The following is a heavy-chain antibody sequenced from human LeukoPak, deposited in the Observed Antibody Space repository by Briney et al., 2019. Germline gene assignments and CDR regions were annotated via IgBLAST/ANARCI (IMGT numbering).Heavy chain of an antibody. CDR1: GGSISSYY. CDR3: ARNGYGYHFDY. Sequence: SGTLSLTCTVSGGSISSYYWSWIRQPPGKGLEWIGYIYYSGSTNYNPSLKSRVTISVDTSKNQFSLKLSSVTAADTAVYYCARNGYGYHFDYWGQGTLVTVSS. D-gene: IGHD5-18*01. V-gene: IGHV4-59*01. J-gene: IGHJ4*02. CDR2: IYYSGST.